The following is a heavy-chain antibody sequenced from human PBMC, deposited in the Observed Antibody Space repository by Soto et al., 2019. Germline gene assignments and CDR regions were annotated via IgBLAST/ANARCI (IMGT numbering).Heavy chain of an antibody. CDR1: GGTFGSYT. CDR2: IIPILGIA. D-gene: IGHD6-6*01. CDR3: ARYSSSSGGFYWFDP. J-gene: IGHJ5*02. Sequence: ASVKVSCKASGGTFGSYTISWVRQAPGQGLEWMGRIIPILGIANYAQKFQGRVTITADKSTSTAYMELSSLRSEDTAVYYCARYSSSSGGFYWFDPWGQGTLVTVSS. V-gene: IGHV1-69*02.